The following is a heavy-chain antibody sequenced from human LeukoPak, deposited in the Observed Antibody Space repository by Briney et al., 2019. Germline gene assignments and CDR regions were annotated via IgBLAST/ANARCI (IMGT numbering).Heavy chain of an antibody. CDR2: IYYSGST. V-gene: IGHV4-39*01. D-gene: IGHD3-3*01. CDR3: ARSFSVDAFDI. J-gene: IGHJ3*02. Sequence: SETLSLTCTVSGGSISSSSYYWGWIRQPPGKGLEWIGSIYYSGSTYYNPSLKSRVTISVDTSKNQFSLKLSSVTAADTAVYYCARSFSVDAFDIWGQGTMVTVSS. CDR1: GGSISSSSYY.